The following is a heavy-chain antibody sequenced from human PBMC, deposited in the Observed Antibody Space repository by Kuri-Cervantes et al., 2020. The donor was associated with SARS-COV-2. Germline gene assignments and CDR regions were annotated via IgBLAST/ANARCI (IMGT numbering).Heavy chain of an antibody. V-gene: IGHV3-30*02. CDR1: GFTFSSYA. CDR2: IRYDGSNK. Sequence: GGSLRVSCAASGFTFSSYAMHWVRQAPGKGLEWVAFIRYDGSNKYYADSVKGRFTISRDNSKNTLYLQMNSLRAEDTAVYYCAKDWGAGQWLEYYYYMDVWGKGTTVTVSS. CDR3: AKDWGAGQWLEYYYYMDV. D-gene: IGHD6-19*01. J-gene: IGHJ6*03.